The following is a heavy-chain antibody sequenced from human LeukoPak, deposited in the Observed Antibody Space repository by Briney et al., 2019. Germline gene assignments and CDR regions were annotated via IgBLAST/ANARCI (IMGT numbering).Heavy chain of an antibody. D-gene: IGHD2-2*01. J-gene: IGHJ5*02. CDR3: ARVDCSSTSCYSPIYWFDP. V-gene: IGHV6-1*01. CDR1: GDSFSSKSAA. Sequence: SQTLSLTCAISGDSFSSKSAAWNWIRQSPSRGLEWLGRTYYRSKWSSGYAESVKSRLTVSPDTSKNQFSLQLNSVTPEDTAVYYCARVDCSSTSCYSPIYWFDPWGQGTLVTVSS. CDR2: TYYRSKWSS.